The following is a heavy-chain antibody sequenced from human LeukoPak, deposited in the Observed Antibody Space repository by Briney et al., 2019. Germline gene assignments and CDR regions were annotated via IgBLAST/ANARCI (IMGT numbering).Heavy chain of an antibody. Sequence: GGSLRLSCAASGFTFSSHGMNWVRQAPGKGLEWVSGISPRGDITYYADSVKGRFTVSRDNSKNTLYLQMNSLRAEDTAVYYCARARVPAAMTYYYYYMDVWGKGTTVTISS. D-gene: IGHD2-2*01. CDR1: GFTFSSHG. CDR2: ISPRGDIT. J-gene: IGHJ6*03. CDR3: ARARVPAAMTYYYYYMDV. V-gene: IGHV3-23*01.